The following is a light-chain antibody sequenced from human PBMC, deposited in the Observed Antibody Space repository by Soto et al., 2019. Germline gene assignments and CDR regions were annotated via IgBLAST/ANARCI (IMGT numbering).Light chain of an antibody. CDR2: RAS. V-gene: IGKV3-15*01. CDR3: QQYNNWPWT. Sequence: EIVLTQSPDTLSLSPGERATLSCRASQTVNNNYVAWYQQKPGQAPRLLIFRASNKATGIPARFSGSGSGTEFTLTISSLQSEDFAVYYCQQYNNWPWTFGQGPRWIS. CDR1: QTVNNN. J-gene: IGKJ1*01.